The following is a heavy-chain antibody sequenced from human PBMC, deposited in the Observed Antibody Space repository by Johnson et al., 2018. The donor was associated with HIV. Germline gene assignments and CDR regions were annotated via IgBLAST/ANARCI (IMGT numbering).Heavy chain of an antibody. V-gene: IGHV3-NL1*01. D-gene: IGHD5-24*01. CDR3: AKGDGYNYAFDI. CDR1: GFTFSSYA. CDR2: INWNGGST. Sequence: QVQLVESGGGVVQPGRSLRLSCVASGFTFSSYAMHWVRQAPGKGLEWVSGINWNGGSTGYADSLKGRFSISRDKSKNTVYLQMNSLRVEDTAVYYCAKGDGYNYAFDIWGQGTMVTVSS. J-gene: IGHJ3*02.